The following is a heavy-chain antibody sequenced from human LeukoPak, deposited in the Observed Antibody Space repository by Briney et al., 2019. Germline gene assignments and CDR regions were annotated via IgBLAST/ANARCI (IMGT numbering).Heavy chain of an antibody. CDR3: AREVDSSSWSTYYYYYGMDV. CDR2: ISSGSGYI. CDR1: GFTFSSFT. Sequence: PGGSLRLSCAASGFTFSSFTMHWVRQAPGKGLEWVSSISSGSGYIYYADSVKGRFTISRDNAKNSLYLQMNSLRAEDTAVYYCAREVDSSSWSTYYYYYGMDVWGQGTTVTVSS. D-gene: IGHD6-13*01. V-gene: IGHV3-21*01. J-gene: IGHJ6*02.